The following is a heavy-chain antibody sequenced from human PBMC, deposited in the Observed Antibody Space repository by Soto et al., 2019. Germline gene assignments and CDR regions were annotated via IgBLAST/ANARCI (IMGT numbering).Heavy chain of an antibody. V-gene: IGHV4-59*01. CDR1: GGSIRSYY. Sequence: QVQLQESGPGLVKPSESLSLTCTVSGGSIRSYYWSWIRQPPGKGLEWMGYIYYSGSTNYNPSLKSRLTISVDTSKNQFSLRLSSVTDADTAVYYCARTIVALVTGFDFWGQGTLVAVSS. CDR2: IYYSGST. CDR3: ARTIVALVTGFDF. D-gene: IGHD5-12*01. J-gene: IGHJ4*02.